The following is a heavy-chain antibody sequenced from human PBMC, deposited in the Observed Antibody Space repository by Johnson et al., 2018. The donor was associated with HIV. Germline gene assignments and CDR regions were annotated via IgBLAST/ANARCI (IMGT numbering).Heavy chain of an antibody. V-gene: IGHV3-13*01. J-gene: IGHJ3*02. CDR3: ARGSGYCSGGSCKGAVAFDI. Sequence: VQLVESGGGFVQPGGSLRLSCAASGFTFSSYDMHWVRQATGKGLEWVSAIGTAGDTYYPGSVKGRFTISRENAKNSLYLQMNSLRAGDTAVYYCARGSGYCSGGSCKGAVAFDIWGQGTMVTVSS. CDR2: IGTAGDT. D-gene: IGHD2-15*01. CDR1: GFTFSSYD.